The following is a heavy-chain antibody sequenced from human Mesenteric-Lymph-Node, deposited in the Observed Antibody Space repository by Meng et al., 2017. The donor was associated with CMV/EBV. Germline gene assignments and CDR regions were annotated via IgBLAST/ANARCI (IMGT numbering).Heavy chain of an antibody. CDR2: ISSSSSYI. D-gene: IGHD4-17*01. V-gene: IGHV3-21*03. J-gene: IGHJ6*02. CDR1: GFTFSSYS. Sequence: GESLKISCAASGFTFSSYSMNWVRQAPGKGLEWVSSISSSSSYIYYADSVKGRFTISRDNAKNSLYLQMNSLKTEDTGVYFCARGSDDYGDYVPLGMDVWGQGTTVTVSS. CDR3: ARGSDDYGDYVPLGMDV.